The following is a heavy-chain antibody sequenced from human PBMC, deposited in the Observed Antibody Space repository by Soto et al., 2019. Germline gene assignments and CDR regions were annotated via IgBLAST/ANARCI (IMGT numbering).Heavy chain of an antibody. D-gene: IGHD3-22*01. CDR1: GGSISSGDYY. Sequence: SETLSLTCTVSGGSISSGDYYWSWIRQPPGKGLEWIAYIFSSGSTYYNPSLKSRITMSVDTSKNQFSPKVISVTAADTAMYYCARGRGYYYDSSGFNWFDPWGQGTLVTVSS. V-gene: IGHV4-30-4*01. CDR3: ARGRGYYYDSSGFNWFDP. J-gene: IGHJ5*02. CDR2: IFSSGST.